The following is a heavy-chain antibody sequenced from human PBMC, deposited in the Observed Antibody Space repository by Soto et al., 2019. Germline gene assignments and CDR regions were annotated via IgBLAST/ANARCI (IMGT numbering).Heavy chain of an antibody. CDR1: GGSISSSSYY. CDR3: ARQFNGYDSSGKDVVGVPYYFDY. CDR2: IYYSGST. V-gene: IGHV4-39*01. Sequence: SETLSLTCTVSGGSISSSSYYWGWIRQPPGKGLEWIGSIYYSGSTYYNPSLKSRVTISVDTSKNQFSLKLSSVTAADTAVYYCARQFNGYDSSGKDVVGVPYYFDYWGQGTLVTVSS. J-gene: IGHJ4*02. D-gene: IGHD3-22*01.